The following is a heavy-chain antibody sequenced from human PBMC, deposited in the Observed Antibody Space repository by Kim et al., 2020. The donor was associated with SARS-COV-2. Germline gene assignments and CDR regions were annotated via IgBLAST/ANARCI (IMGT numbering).Heavy chain of an antibody. CDR3: AKDSPSGWFFDY. J-gene: IGHJ4*02. V-gene: IGHV3-33*06. CDR2: IWYDGSNK. CDR1: GFTFSSYG. D-gene: IGHD6-19*01. Sequence: GGSLRLSCAASGFTFSSYGMHWVRQAPGKGLEWVAVIWYDGSNKYYADSVKGRFTISRDNSKNTLYLQMNSLRAEDTAVYYCAKDSPSGWFFDYWGQGTLVTVSS.